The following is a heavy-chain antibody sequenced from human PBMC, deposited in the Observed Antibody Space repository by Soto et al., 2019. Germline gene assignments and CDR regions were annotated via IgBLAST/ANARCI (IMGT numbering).Heavy chain of an antibody. Sequence: SETLSLTCTVSGGSISSGGYYWSWIRQHPGKGLEWIGYIYYSGSTYYNPSLKSRVTISVDTSKNQFSLKLSSVTAADTAVYYCARDQSRGEWGSGRNDAFDIWGQGTMVTVSS. CDR2: IYYSGST. J-gene: IGHJ3*02. CDR3: ARDQSRGEWGSGRNDAFDI. D-gene: IGHD3-10*01. CDR1: GGSISSGGYY. V-gene: IGHV4-31*03.